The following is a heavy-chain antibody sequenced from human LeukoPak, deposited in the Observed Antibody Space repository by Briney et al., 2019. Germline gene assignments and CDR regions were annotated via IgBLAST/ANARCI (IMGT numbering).Heavy chain of an antibody. CDR2: IYPGDSDT. Sequence: GESLKISCKGSGYSFTSYWIGWVRQMSGKGLEWMGIIYPGDSDTRYSPSFQGQVTISVDKSISTAYLHWSSLKAADTAMYYCARDTPTNALDIWGQGTMVTVSS. CDR3: ARDTPTNALDI. D-gene: IGHD5-18*01. V-gene: IGHV5-51*01. CDR1: GYSFTSYW. J-gene: IGHJ3*02.